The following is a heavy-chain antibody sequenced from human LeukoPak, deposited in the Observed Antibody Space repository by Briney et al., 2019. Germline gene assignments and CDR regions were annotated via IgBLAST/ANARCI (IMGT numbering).Heavy chain of an antibody. D-gene: IGHD6-19*01. CDR2: INPNSGGT. Sequence: ASVKVSCKASGYTFTGYYIHWVRQAPGQGLEWMGWINPNSGGTNYAQKFQGRVTMTRDTSISTAYMELRSLTSDDSAVYYCARDGAVTGSYNWFDPWGQGTLVTVSS. J-gene: IGHJ5*02. CDR3: ARDGAVTGSYNWFDP. V-gene: IGHV1-2*02. CDR1: GYTFTGYY.